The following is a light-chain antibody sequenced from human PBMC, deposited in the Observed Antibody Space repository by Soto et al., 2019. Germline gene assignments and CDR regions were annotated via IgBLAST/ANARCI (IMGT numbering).Light chain of an antibody. CDR3: QQYGRSPT. Sequence: EIVLTQSPGTLSLSPGERATLSCRASQSVSNNYLAWYQQKPGQAPRILMYDASTRATGISARFSGSGSGTEFTLTISSLQSEDFSFFYCQQYGRSPTFGQGTRLEIK. CDR2: DAS. CDR1: QSVSNNY. V-gene: IGKV3-20*01. J-gene: IGKJ5*01.